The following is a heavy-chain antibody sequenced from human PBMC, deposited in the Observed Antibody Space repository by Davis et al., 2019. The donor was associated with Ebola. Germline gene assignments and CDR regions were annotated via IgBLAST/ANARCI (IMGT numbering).Heavy chain of an antibody. CDR3: ARQRSSSWNYYYYYGMDV. D-gene: IGHD6-6*01. CDR2: INPNSGGT. CDR1: GYTFTGYY. Sequence: ASVTVSCKASGYTFTGYYMHWVRQAPGQGLEWMGWINPNSGGTNYAQKFQGWVTMTRDTSISTAYMDLSRLRSDDTAVYYCARQRSSSWNYYYYYGMDVWGQGTTVTVSS. V-gene: IGHV1-2*04. J-gene: IGHJ6*02.